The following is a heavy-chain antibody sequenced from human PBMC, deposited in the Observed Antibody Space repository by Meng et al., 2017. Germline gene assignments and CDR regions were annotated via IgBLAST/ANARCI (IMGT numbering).Heavy chain of an antibody. CDR3: ARGMVGTVSADY. V-gene: IGHV1-8*01. D-gene: IGHD2-15*01. CDR2: MNPNSGNT. J-gene: IGHJ4*02. CDR1: GYTFTSYD. Sequence: ASVTVSCKASGYTFTSYDINCVRQATGQGLEGMGWMNPNSGNTGYAQKFQGRVTMTRNTSISTAYMELSSLRSEDTAVYYCARGMVGTVSADYWGQGTLVTVSS.